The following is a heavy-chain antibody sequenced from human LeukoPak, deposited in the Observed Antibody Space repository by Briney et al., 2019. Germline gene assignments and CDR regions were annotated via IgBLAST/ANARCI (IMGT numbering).Heavy chain of an antibody. CDR1: GYTFTSYY. J-gene: IGHJ4*02. D-gene: IGHD2-15*01. CDR3: VALTRILLY. CDR2: INPSGGST. Sequence: ASVKVSCKASGYTFTSYYMHWVRQAPGQGLEWMGIINPSGGSTSYAQKFQGRVTMTRDTSISTAYMELSRLRSDDTAVYYCVALTRILLYWGQGTLVTVSS. V-gene: IGHV1-46*01.